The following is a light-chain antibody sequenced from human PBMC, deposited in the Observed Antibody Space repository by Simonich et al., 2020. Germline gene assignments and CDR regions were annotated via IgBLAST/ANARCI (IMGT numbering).Light chain of an antibody. V-gene: IGLV2-23*01. CDR2: SGS. J-gene: IGLJ3*02. Sequence: QSALTQPASVSGSPGQSITISCTGTSSDVGGYNYVSWHQQPPGNAPKLMIYSGSKRPSGVSNRFSGSKSGNTASLTISGLQAEDEADYYCCSYAGSSTWVFGGGTKLTVL. CDR1: SSDVGGYNY. CDR3: CSYAGSSTWV.